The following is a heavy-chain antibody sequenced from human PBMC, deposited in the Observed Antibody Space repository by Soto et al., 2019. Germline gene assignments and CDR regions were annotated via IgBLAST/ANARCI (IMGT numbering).Heavy chain of an antibody. J-gene: IGHJ5*02. CDR3: ARHPSDFWFDP. Sequence: SETLSLTCTVSDGSISSSSYFWGWIRQPPGKGLEWIGSIYYSGSTYYNPSLKSRVTVSVDTSKNQFSLKLSSVTAADTAVYYCARHPSDFWFDPWGQGTLVTVSS. V-gene: IGHV4-39*01. D-gene: IGHD2-21*02. CDR1: DGSISSSSYF. CDR2: IYYSGST.